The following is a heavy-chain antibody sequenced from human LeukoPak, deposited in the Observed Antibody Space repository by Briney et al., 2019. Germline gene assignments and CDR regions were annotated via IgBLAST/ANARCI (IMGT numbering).Heavy chain of an antibody. CDR3: ARDPGGVVYFDY. D-gene: IGHD2-8*01. CDR1: GFTFSSYA. CDR2: ISYDGSNK. J-gene: IGHJ4*02. V-gene: IGHV3-30-3*01. Sequence: PGRSLRLSCAASGFTFSSYAMHCVRQAPGKGLEWVAVISYDGSNKYYADSVKGRFTISRDDSKNTLYLQMNTLRAEDTAVYYCARDPGGVVYFDYWGQGTLVTVSS.